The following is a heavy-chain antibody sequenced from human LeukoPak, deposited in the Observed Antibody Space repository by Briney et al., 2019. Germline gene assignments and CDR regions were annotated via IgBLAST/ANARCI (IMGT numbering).Heavy chain of an antibody. CDR3: AKNTWLGGT. J-gene: IGHJ4*02. CDR1: GGSISSSSYY. D-gene: IGHD6-19*01. CDR2: IYYSGST. V-gene: IGHV4-39*01. Sequence: SETLSLTCTVSGGSISSSSYYWGWIRQPQGKGLEWIGSIYYSGSTYYNPSLKSRVTISVDTSKNQFSLKLSSVTAADTAVYYCAKNTWLGGTWGQGALVTVSS.